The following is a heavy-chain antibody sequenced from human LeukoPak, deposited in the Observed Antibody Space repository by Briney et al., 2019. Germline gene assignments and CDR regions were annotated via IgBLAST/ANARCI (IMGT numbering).Heavy chain of an antibody. J-gene: IGHJ6*02. D-gene: IGHD1-26*01. V-gene: IGHV4-4*02. Sequence: SETLSLTCAVSGGSISSSNWWSWVRQPPGKGLEWIGEIYHSGSTNYNPSLKSRVTISVDKSKNQFSLKLSSVTAADTAVYYCARWDSYYYYYGMDVWGQGTTVTVSS. CDR1: GGSISSSNW. CDR2: IYHSGST. CDR3: ARWDSYYYYYGMDV.